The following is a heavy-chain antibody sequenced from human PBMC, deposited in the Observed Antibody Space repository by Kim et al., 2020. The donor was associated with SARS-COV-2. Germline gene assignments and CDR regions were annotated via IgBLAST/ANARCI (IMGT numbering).Heavy chain of an antibody. CDR1: GFTFSSYA. Sequence: GGSLRLSCSASGFTFSSYAMHWVRQAPGKGLECGSAIRSNGGSSTYADPWKARFTISRATSKNTLYFQLRSLRAEKRAVNFCVTSTRYSITGVGRGSYY. J-gene: IGHJ6*01. D-gene: IGHD6-13*01. CDR3: VTSTRYSITGVGRGSYY. V-gene: IGHV3-64*03. CDR2: IRSNGGSS.